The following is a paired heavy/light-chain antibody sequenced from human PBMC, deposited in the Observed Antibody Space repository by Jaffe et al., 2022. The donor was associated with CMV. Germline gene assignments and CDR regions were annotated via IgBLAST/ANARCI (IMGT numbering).Light chain of an antibody. CDR1: QSLFYSSNNKNY. Sequence: DMVMTQSPDSLAVSLGERATINCKSSQSLFYSSNNKNYLAWYQQKPGQPPKLLIYWASTRESGVPDRFSGSGSGTDFTLTISSLQAEDVAVYYCQQYYDSPWTFGQGTKVEIK. CDR2: WAS. CDR3: QQYYDSPWT. J-gene: IGKJ1*01. V-gene: IGKV4-1*01.
Heavy chain of an antibody. CDR2: VHYSGST. J-gene: IGHJ5*02. Sequence: QVQLQESGPGLVKPSETLSLTCTVSGGSLSGYYWGWIRQPPGKGLEWIGYVHYSGSTKYNPSHKSRVTMSIDMSNNYFSLKLSSVTAADTAIYYCVRGYSSGITGWFAPWGQGTLVTVSS. V-gene: IGHV4-59*01. CDR1: GGSLSGYY. CDR3: VRGYSSGITGWFAP. D-gene: IGHD2-15*01.